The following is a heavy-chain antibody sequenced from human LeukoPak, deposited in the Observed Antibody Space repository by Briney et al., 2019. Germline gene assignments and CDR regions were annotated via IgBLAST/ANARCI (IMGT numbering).Heavy chain of an antibody. D-gene: IGHD2-2*01. CDR2: INHSGST. V-gene: IGHV4-34*01. CDR1: GGSFSGYY. J-gene: IGHJ4*02. CDR3: ARDLGDIVVVPAAMCFDY. Sequence: PSETLSLTCAVYGGSFSGYYWSWIRQPPGKGLEWIGEINHSGSTNYNPSLKSRVTISVDTSKNQFSLKLSSVTAADTAVYYCARDLGDIVVVPAAMCFDYWGQGTLVTVSS.